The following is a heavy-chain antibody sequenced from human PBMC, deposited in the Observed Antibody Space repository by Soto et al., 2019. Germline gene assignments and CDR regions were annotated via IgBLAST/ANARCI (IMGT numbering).Heavy chain of an antibody. CDR3: ARVRVGAAGTFYYYGMDV. Sequence: SETLSLTSTVSGGSISSYYWSWIRQPPGKGLEWIGYIYYSGGTNYNPSLKSRVTISVDTSKNQFSLKLSSVTAADTAVYYCARVRVGAAGTFYYYGMDVWGQGTTVTVSS. J-gene: IGHJ6*02. D-gene: IGHD6-13*01. V-gene: IGHV4-59*01. CDR2: IYYSGGT. CDR1: GGSISSYY.